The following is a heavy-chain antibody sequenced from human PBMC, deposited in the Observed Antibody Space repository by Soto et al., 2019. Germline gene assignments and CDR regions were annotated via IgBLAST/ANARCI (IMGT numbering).Heavy chain of an antibody. CDR2: ISSSSSYI. CDR3: ARNGVVDIVVVVAAKGRWFDP. D-gene: IGHD2-15*01. V-gene: IGHV3-21*01. Sequence: GGSLRLSCVASGFSFDNYGMAWVRQAPGKGLEWVSSISSSSSYIYYADSVKGRFTISRDNAKNSLYLQMNSLRAEDTAVYYCARNGVVDIVVVVAAKGRWFDPWGQGTLVTV. J-gene: IGHJ5*02. CDR1: GFSFDNYG.